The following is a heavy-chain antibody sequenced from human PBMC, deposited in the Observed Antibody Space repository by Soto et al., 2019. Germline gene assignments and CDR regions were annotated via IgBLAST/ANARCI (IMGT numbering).Heavy chain of an antibody. CDR2: IYHSGST. V-gene: IGHV4-4*02. CDR3: ARVGYDILTGYPYYYYMDV. Sequence: QVQLQESGPGLVKHSGTLSLTSAVSSGSISSSNWWSWVRQPPGKGLEWIGEIYHSGSTNYNPSLKSRVTISVDKSKNQFSLKLSSVTAADTAVYYCARVGYDILTGYPYYYYMDVWGKGTTVTVSS. CDR1: SGSISSSNW. D-gene: IGHD3-9*01. J-gene: IGHJ6*03.